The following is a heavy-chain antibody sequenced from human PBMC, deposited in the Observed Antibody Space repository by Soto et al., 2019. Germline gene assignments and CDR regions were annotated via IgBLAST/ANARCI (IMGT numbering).Heavy chain of an antibody. CDR3: ARDRGDFGWGDSFFDY. J-gene: IGHJ4*02. V-gene: IGHV3-33*01. D-gene: IGHD3-10*01. CDR1: GFRKAG. Sequence: QVQLVVSGGGVVQPGRSLRLSCAASGFRKAGMHWVRQAPGKGLEWVALIWHDGSKEHYADSVKGRFTISRDDSKNTVDPQMNSLNADDTAVYYCARDRGDFGWGDSFFDYWGQGTLVTVSS. CDR2: IWHDGSKE.